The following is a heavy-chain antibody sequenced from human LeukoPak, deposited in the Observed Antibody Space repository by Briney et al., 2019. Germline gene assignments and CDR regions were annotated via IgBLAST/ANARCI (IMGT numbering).Heavy chain of an antibody. D-gene: IGHD3-10*01. V-gene: IGHV4-59*11. J-gene: IGHJ4*02. CDR3: GSRPAETHWYGVFDY. CDR1: GGSINSHY. CDR2: IFNTWNT. Sequence: PSETLSLTCSVSGGSINSHYWSWIRQPPGKRVGWIGYIFNTWNTNYNTSLASLVILSVDPSTAQIFLKMSPVTAADTAIYYCGSRPAETHWYGVFDYWSQGTLVTVSS.